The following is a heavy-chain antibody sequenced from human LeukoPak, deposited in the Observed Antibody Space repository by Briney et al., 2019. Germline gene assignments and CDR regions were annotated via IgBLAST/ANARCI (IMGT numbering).Heavy chain of an antibody. CDR1: GYTFTRYD. CDR3: ARAGPEWIQRPFDY. V-gene: IGHV1-8*01. Sequence: GASVKVSCTASGYTFTRYDINWVRQATGQGLEWMGWINLNSGNTGYAQKFQGRVTMTTDTSTSTAYMELRSLRSDNTAVYYCARAGPEWIQRPFDYWGQGTLVTVSS. D-gene: IGHD5-18*01. CDR2: INLNSGNT. J-gene: IGHJ4*02.